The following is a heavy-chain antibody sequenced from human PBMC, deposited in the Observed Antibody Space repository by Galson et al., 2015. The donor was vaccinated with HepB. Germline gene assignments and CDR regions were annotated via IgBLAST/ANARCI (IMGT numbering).Heavy chain of an antibody. D-gene: IGHD6-13*01. V-gene: IGHV3-66*01. CDR3: AAGIAKKYHFDY. Sequence: SLRLSCAASGLTVNSNYMTWVRQAPGKGLEWVSIIYSDNTYYADSVKGRFTISRDSSENTLFLQMSSLGAEDTAVYFCAAGIAKKYHFDYWGQGTLVTVSS. CDR1: GLTVNSNY. CDR2: IYSDNT. J-gene: IGHJ4*02.